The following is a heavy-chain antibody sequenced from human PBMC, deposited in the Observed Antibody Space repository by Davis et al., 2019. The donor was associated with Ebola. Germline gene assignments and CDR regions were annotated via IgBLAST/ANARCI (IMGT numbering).Heavy chain of an antibody. J-gene: IGHJ6*02. CDR3: ARRIVVPVPRDGMDV. D-gene: IGHD2-2*01. Sequence: PGGSLRLSCTVSGGSVTSGSSYWSWLRQPPGRGLEWIGYVYHSGTTNYNPSLESRVTISVDTSTNTFSLILSSVTAADTAVYYCARRIVVPVPRDGMDVWGQGATVTVSS. CDR1: GGSVTSGSSY. CDR2: VYHSGTT. V-gene: IGHV4-61*01.